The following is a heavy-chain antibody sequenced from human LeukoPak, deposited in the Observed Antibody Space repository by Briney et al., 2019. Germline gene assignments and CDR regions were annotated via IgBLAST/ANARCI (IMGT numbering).Heavy chain of an antibody. CDR1: GGSFSGYY. Sequence: PSETLSLTCAVYGGSFSGYYWSWIRQPPRKGLEWIGEINHSGSTNYNPSLKSRVTISVDTSKNQFSLKLSSVTAADTAVYYCARGGNRIFRWFDPWGQGTLVTVSS. V-gene: IGHV4-34*01. CDR2: INHSGST. J-gene: IGHJ5*02. D-gene: IGHD1-14*01. CDR3: ARGGNRIFRWFDP.